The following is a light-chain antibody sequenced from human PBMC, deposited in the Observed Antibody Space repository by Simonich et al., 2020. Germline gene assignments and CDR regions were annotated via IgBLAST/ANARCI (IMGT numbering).Light chain of an antibody. CDR2: CAS. CDR1: QSVLYSSNNKNN. Sequence: DIVMTQSPDSLAVSLGERATINCKSSQSVLYSSNNKNNLAWYQQKPVQPPKLLIYCASTRESGVPDLFSGSGSGTDFTLTISSLQAEDVAVYYCQQYYSTPYTFGQGTKLEIK. J-gene: IGKJ2*01. CDR3: QQYYSTPYT. V-gene: IGKV4-1*01.